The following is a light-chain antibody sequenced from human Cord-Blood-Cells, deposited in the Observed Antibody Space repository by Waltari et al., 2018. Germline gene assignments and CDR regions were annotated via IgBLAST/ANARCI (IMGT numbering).Light chain of an antibody. CDR3: CSYAGSSTYV. CDR1: SSDVGGYNF. Sequence: QSALTQPGSVSGSPGQSVTISCTGTSSDVGGYNFVSWYQQHPGKAPKLMIYDGSKRPSGVPNRFSGSKSGNTASLTISGLQAEDEADYYCCSYAGSSTYVFGTGTKLTVL. CDR2: DGS. V-gene: IGLV2-11*01. J-gene: IGLJ1*01.